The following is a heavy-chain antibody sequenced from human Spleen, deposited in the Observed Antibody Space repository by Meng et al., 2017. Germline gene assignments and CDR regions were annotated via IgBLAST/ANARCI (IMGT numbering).Heavy chain of an antibody. Sequence: QVQLVQSGADVEKPGASVKVSCKASGYTFTAYYIHWVRQAPGQGLEWMGRINPNSGGTNCAQKFQGRVIMTRDTSISTAYMELSSLGFDDTAVYYCAKALGWGSSPDYWGQGTLVTVSS. CDR1: GYTFTAYY. D-gene: IGHD2-21*01. CDR2: INPNSGGT. CDR3: AKALGWGSSPDY. J-gene: IGHJ4*02. V-gene: IGHV1-2*06.